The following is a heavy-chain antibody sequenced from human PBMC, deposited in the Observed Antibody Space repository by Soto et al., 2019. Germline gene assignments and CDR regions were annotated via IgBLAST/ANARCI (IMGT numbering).Heavy chain of an antibody. CDR2: ISSSSSTI. V-gene: IGHV3-48*01. CDR1: GFTFSSYG. CDR3: AREYYDILTGLNWFDP. J-gene: IGHJ5*02. Sequence: GGSLRLSCAASGFTFSSYGMHWVRQAPGKGLEWVSYISSSSSTIYYADSVKGRFTISRDNAKNSLYLQMNSLRAEDTAVYYCAREYYDILTGLNWFDPWGQGTLVTVSS. D-gene: IGHD3-9*01.